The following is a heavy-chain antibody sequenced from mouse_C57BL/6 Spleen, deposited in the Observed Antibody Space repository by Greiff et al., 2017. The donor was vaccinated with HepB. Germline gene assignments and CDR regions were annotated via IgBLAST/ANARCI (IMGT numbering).Heavy chain of an antibody. V-gene: IGHV1-7*01. CDR2: INPSSGYT. D-gene: IGHD2-2*01. CDR3: ARGRGYDGIYAMDY. CDR1: GYTFTSYW. J-gene: IGHJ4*01. Sequence: VQLQQSGAELAKPGASVKLSCKASGYTFTSYWMHWVKQRPGQGLEWIGYINPSSGYTKYNQKFKDKAKLTADKSSSTAYMQLSSLTYEDSAVYYWARGRGYDGIYAMDYWGQGTSVTVSS.